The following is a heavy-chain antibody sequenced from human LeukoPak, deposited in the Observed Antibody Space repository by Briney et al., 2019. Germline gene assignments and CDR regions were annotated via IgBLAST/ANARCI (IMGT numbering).Heavy chain of an antibody. CDR3: ASGARFGWLRLGGAFDI. CDR2: ISYDGSNK. Sequence: GGSLRLSCAASGFTFSSYAMHWVRQAPGKGLEWVAVISYDGSNKYYADSVKGRFTISRDNSKNTLYLQMNSLRAEDTAVYYCASGARFGWLRLGGAFDIWGQGTMVTVSS. J-gene: IGHJ3*02. D-gene: IGHD5-12*01. CDR1: GFTFSSYA. V-gene: IGHV3-30-3*01.